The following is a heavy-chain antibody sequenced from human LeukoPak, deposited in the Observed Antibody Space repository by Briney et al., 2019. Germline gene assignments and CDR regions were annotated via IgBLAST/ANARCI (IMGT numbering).Heavy chain of an antibody. J-gene: IGHJ4*02. V-gene: IGHV3-7*01. Sequence: PGGSLRLSCAASGFTFSSYGMHWVRQAPGKGLEWVANIKQDGSEKYYVDSVKGRFTISRDNAKNSLYLQMNSLRAEDTAVYYCARVYYFPAGYWYYFDYWGQGTLVTVSS. CDR3: ARVYYFPAGYWYYFDY. D-gene: IGHD3/OR15-3a*01. CDR1: GFTFSSYG. CDR2: IKQDGSEK.